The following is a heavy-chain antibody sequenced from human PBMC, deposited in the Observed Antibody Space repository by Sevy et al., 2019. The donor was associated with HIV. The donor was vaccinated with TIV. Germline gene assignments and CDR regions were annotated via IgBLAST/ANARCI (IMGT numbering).Heavy chain of an antibody. V-gene: IGHV4-34*01. J-gene: IGHJ5*02. CDR2: INHSRST. CDR1: GGSFSGYY. CDR3: ARTLSWFDP. Sequence: SETLSLTCAVYGGSFSGYYWSWIRQPPGKGLEWIGEINHSRSTNYNPSLKSRVTISVDTSKNQFSLKLSSVTAADTAVYYCARTLSWFDPWGQGTLVTVSS.